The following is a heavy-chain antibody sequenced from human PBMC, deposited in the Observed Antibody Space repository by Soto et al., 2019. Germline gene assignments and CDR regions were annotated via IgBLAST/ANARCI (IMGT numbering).Heavy chain of an antibody. J-gene: IGHJ4*02. CDR1: GGSISSYY. CDR3: ARGRYSYGYGFDY. CDR2: IYYSGST. Sequence: QVQLQESGPGLVKPSETLSLTCTVSGGSISSYYWSWIRQPPGKGLEWIGYIYYSGSTNYNPSLKSRVTISVDTSKTQCSLKLSSVTAADTAVYYCARGRYSYGYGFDYWGQGTLVTVSS. V-gene: IGHV4-59*01. D-gene: IGHD5-18*01.